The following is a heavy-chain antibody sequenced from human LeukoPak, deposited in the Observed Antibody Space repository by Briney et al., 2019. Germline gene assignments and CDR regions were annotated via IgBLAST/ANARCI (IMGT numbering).Heavy chain of an antibody. V-gene: IGHV4-34*01. J-gene: IGHJ6*02. CDR2: INHSGST. Sequence: PSETLSLTCAVYGGSFSGYYWSWIRQPPGKGLEWIGEINHSGSTNYNPSLKSRVTISVDTSKNQFSLKLSSVTAADTAVYYCARGLGSGYCSGGSCFHYYYGMDVWGQGTTVTVSS. CDR1: GGSFSGYY. D-gene: IGHD2-15*01. CDR3: ARGLGSGYCSGGSCFHYYYGMDV.